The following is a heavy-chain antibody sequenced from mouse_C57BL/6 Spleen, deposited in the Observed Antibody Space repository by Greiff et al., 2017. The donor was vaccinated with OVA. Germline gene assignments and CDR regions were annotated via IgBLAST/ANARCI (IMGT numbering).Heavy chain of an antibody. CDR3: AREDGYYPYWYFDV. J-gene: IGHJ1*03. Sequence: EVQRVESGGGLVKPGGSLKLSCAASGFTFSSYAMSWVRQTPEKRLEWVATISDGGSYTYYPDNVKGRFTISRDNAKNNLYLQMSHLKSEDTAMYYCAREDGYYPYWYFDVWGTGTTVTVSS. V-gene: IGHV5-4*01. D-gene: IGHD2-3*01. CDR2: ISDGGSYT. CDR1: GFTFSSYA.